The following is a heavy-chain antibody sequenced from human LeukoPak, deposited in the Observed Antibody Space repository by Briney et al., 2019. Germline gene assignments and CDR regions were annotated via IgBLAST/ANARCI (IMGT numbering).Heavy chain of an antibody. V-gene: IGHV4-59*08. Sequence: SETLSLTCTVSGGSISSYYWSWIRQPPGKGLEWIGYIYYSGSTNYNPSLKSRVTISVDTSKNQFSLKLSSVTAADAAVYYCARGRYYGSGSYVDYWGQGTLVTVSS. D-gene: IGHD3-10*01. J-gene: IGHJ4*02. CDR3: ARGRYYGSGSYVDY. CDR2: IYYSGST. CDR1: GGSISSYY.